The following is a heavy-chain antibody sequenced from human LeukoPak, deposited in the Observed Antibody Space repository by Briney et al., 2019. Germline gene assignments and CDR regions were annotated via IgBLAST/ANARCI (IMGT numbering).Heavy chain of an antibody. CDR1: GYTFTSYG. V-gene: IGHV1-18*01. CDR3: ARIRPGGSGWSPGGGYMDV. D-gene: IGHD6-19*01. J-gene: IGHJ6*03. Sequence: ASVKVSCKASGYTFTSYGISWVRQAPGQGLEWMGWISAYNGNTNYAQKLQGRVTMTTDTSTSTAYMELRSLRSDDTAVYYCARIRPGGSGWSPGGGYMDVWGKGTTVTVSS. CDR2: ISAYNGNT.